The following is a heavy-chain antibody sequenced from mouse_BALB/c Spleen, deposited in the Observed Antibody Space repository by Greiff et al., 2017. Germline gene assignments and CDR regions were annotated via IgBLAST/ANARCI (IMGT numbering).Heavy chain of an antibody. D-gene: IGHD3-3*01. J-gene: IGHJ3*01. V-gene: IGHV5-17*02. CDR2: ISSGSSTI. CDR1: GFTFSSFG. Sequence: EVMLVESGGGLVQPGGSRKLSCAASGFTFSSFGMHWVRQAPEKGLEWVAYISSGSSTIYYADTVKGRFTISRDNPKNTLFLQMTSLRSEDTAMYYCAREEKGRGFAYWGQGTLVTVSA. CDR3: AREEKGRGFAY.